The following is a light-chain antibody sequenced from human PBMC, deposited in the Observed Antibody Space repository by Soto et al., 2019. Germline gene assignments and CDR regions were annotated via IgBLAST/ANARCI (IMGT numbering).Light chain of an antibody. J-gene: IGKJ2*01. CDR2: GAS. V-gene: IGKV3-15*01. CDR3: QHYGSSMYT. Sequence: EIVMTQSPATLSVSPGERATLSCRASQNIRSNLAWYQQIPGQAPRLLIHGASTRATGIPARFSGSGSGTEFTLTVSRLEPEDFAVYYCQHYGSSMYTFGQGTKLEIK. CDR1: QNIRSN.